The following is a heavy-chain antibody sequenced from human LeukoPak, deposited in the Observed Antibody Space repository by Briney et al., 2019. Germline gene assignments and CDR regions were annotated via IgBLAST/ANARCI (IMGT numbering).Heavy chain of an antibody. D-gene: IGHD6-13*01. CDR3: ARAVTSSSSWYKWVNWFDP. Sequence: PSETLSLTCTVSGGSISSYYWGWIRQPPGKGLECIGSVYYSGNTYYNPSLKSRVTISVDTSKNQFSLKLSSVTAADTAVYYCARAVTSSSSWYKWVNWFDPWGQGTLVTVSS. V-gene: IGHV4-39*07. CDR2: VYYSGNT. CDR1: GGSISSYY. J-gene: IGHJ5*02.